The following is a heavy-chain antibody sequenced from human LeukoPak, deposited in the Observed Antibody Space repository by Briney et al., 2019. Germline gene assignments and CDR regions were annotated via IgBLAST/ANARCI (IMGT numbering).Heavy chain of an antibody. Sequence: GGSLRLSCAASGFTFSSYGMHWVRQAPGKGLEWVAVIWYDGSNKYYADSVKGRFTISRDNSKNTLYLQMNSLRAEDTAVYYCARDYTVVTSRGTYYYGMDVWGQGTTVTVSS. J-gene: IGHJ6*02. V-gene: IGHV3-33*01. CDR1: GFTFSSYG. CDR2: IWYDGSNK. D-gene: IGHD2-21*02. CDR3: ARDYTVVTSRGTYYYGMDV.